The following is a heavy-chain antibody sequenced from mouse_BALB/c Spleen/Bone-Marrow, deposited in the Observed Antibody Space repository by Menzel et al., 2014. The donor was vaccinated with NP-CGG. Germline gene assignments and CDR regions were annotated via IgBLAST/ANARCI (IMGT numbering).Heavy chain of an antibody. CDR3: ARDTYGRDY. CDR2: IRNKANGYTT. Sequence: EVHLVESGGGLVQPGGSLRLSCATSYFTFTDYYMSWVRQPPGKALEWLGFIRNKANGYTTEYSASVKGRFTISRDNSHSILYLQMNTLRAEDSATYYCARDTYGRDYWGQGTTLTVSS. J-gene: IGHJ2*01. CDR1: YFTFTDYY. V-gene: IGHV7-3*02. D-gene: IGHD1-1*01.